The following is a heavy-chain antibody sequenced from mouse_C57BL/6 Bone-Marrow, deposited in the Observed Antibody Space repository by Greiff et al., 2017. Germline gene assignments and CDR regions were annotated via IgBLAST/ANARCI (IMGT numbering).Heavy chain of an antibody. V-gene: IGHV1-64*01. CDR2: IHPNSGST. CDR3: AAIYYGNYFDY. CDR1: GYTFTSYW. Sequence: QVQLQQPGAELVKPGASVKLSCKASGYTFTSYWMHWVKQRPGQGLEWIGMIHPNSGSTNYNEKFKSKATLTVDKSSSTAYMQLSSLTAEDSAVDYWAAIYYGNYFDYWGQGTTRTVSA. D-gene: IGHD2-1*01. J-gene: IGHJ2*01.